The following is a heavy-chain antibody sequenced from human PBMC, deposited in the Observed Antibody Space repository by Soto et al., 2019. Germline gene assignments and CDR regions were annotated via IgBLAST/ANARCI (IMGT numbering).Heavy chain of an antibody. V-gene: IGHV3-23*01. Sequence: EVQLLESGVGLVQPGGSLRLSCAASGFTFINYAMTLVRQSPGKGLEWVSVITGSGGGTYFVDSVKGRFTISRDNSKNTVYLQMNSLRAEDTAVYYFAKRPLTAAGFDYWGQGTLVTVSS. CDR3: AKRPLTAAGFDY. J-gene: IGHJ4*02. CDR1: GFTFINYA. CDR2: ITGSGGGT. D-gene: IGHD6-13*01.